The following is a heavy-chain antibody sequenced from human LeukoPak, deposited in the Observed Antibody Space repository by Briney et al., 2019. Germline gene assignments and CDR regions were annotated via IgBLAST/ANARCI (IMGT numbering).Heavy chain of an antibody. CDR1: GGSISSYY. D-gene: IGHD3-10*01. V-gene: IGHV4-59*01. J-gene: IGHJ5*02. CDR2: IYYSGST. Sequence: SETLSLTCTVSGGSISSYYWSWIRQPPGKGLEWIGYIYYSGSTNYNPSLKSRVTISVDTSKNQFSLKLSPVTAADTAVYYCARDRARDYYGSGSYNWFDPWGQGTLVTVSS. CDR3: ARDRARDYYGSGSYNWFDP.